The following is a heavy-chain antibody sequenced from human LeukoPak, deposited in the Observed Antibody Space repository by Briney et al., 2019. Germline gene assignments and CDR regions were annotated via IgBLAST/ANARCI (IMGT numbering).Heavy chain of an antibody. CDR2: VSYVGTNK. V-gene: IGHV3-30-3*01. CDR1: GFTFNTYA. CDR3: ARGDGYTYGCPDY. D-gene: IGHD5-18*01. Sequence: PGRALRLSCAASGFTFNTYAMHWVRQAPGKGLEWVAVVSYVGTNKYYADSVKGRFTISRDNSKNSLYLQLNSLRAEDTAVYYCARGDGYTYGCPDYWGQGTLVTVS. J-gene: IGHJ4*02.